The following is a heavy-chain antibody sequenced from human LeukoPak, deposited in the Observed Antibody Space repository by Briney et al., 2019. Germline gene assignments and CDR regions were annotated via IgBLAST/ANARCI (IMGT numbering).Heavy chain of an antibody. CDR3: ARVVGAPNWFDP. CDR1: GGSISSSSYY. D-gene: IGHD1-26*01. Sequence: SETLSLTCIVSGGSISSSSYYWGWIRQPPGKGLEWIGSIYYSGSTYYNPSLKSRVTISVDTSKNQFSLKLSSVTATDTAVFYCARVVGAPNWFDPWGQGTLVTVSS. CDR2: IYYSGST. J-gene: IGHJ5*02. V-gene: IGHV4-39*07.